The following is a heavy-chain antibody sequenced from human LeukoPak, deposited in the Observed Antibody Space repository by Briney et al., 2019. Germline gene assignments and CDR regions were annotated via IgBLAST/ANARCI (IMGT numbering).Heavy chain of an antibody. CDR2: IYSGGST. J-gene: IGHJ4*02. CDR1: GGSISSYY. Sequence: SETLSLTRTVSGGSISSYYWSWIRQPAGKGLEWIGRIYSGGSTNYNPSLKSRVTMSVDTPKNQFSLKLSSVTAADTAVYYCARLSSGWPLDYWGQGTLVTVSS. D-gene: IGHD6-19*01. V-gene: IGHV4-4*07. CDR3: ARLSSGWPLDY.